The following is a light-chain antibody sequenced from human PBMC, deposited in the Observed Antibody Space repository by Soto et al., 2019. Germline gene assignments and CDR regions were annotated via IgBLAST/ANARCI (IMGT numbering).Light chain of an antibody. Sequence: DIQMTQSPSTLSASVGDRVTITCRASQSISSWLVWYQQKPGKAHKLLIYDASSLESGVPSRFRGSGSGTEFTLTISSLQPDDFATYYCQQYNSYWTFGQGTKVEIK. CDR2: DAS. V-gene: IGKV1-5*01. CDR1: QSISSW. CDR3: QQYNSYWT. J-gene: IGKJ1*01.